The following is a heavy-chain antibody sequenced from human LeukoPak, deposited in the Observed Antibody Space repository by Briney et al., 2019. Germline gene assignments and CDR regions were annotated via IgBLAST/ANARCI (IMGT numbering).Heavy chain of an antibody. Sequence: SETLSLTCAVYGGSFSGYYWSWIRQPPGKGLEWIGEINHSGSTNYNPSLKSRVTISVDTSKNQFSLKLSSVTAADTAVYYCARCDGHSSSFFDYWGQGTLVSVSS. CDR2: INHSGST. CDR1: GGSFSGYY. CDR3: ARCDGHSSSFFDY. D-gene: IGHD6-6*01. J-gene: IGHJ4*02. V-gene: IGHV4-34*01.